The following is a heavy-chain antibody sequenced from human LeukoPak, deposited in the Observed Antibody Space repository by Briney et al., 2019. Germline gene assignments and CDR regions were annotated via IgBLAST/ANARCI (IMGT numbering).Heavy chain of an antibody. CDR3: ARHEGLDFWSGYYTAGFDY. Sequence: PSETLSLTYTVSGGSISSSSYYWGWIRQPPGKGLEWIGSIYYSGSTYYNPSLKSRVTISVDTSKNQFSLKLSSVTAADTAVYYCARHEGLDFWSGYYTAGFDYWGQGTLVTVSS. J-gene: IGHJ4*02. D-gene: IGHD3-3*01. CDR1: GGSISSSSYY. CDR2: IYYSGST. V-gene: IGHV4-39*01.